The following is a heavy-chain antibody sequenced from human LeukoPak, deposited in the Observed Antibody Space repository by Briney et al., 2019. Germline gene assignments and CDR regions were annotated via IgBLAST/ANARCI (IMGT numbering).Heavy chain of an antibody. CDR2: VSGSGGST. CDR1: AFTFRSYA. D-gene: IGHD5-18*01. J-gene: IGHJ4*02. CDR3: AKGAASRGYTYVAN. Sequence: GGSLRLSCAASAFTFRSYAMIWVRQAPGKGLEWVSTVSGSGGSTYYADSVKGRFTISRDNSNNTLYLQINSLRAEDTAVYYCAKGAASRGYTYVANWGQGTLVTVSS. V-gene: IGHV3-23*01.